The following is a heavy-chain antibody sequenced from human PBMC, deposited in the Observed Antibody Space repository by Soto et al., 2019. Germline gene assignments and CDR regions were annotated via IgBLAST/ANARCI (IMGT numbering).Heavy chain of an antibody. V-gene: IGHV3-21*01. CDR1: GFTFSSYS. Sequence: EVQLVESGGGLVKPGGSLRLSCAASGFTFSSYSMHWVRQAPGKGLEWVSSIDTTSSYIFYPDSVKGRFTISRDNAKNSLYLQMNSLEADDTAVYYCARTGPDNLDSWGQGTLVTVSS. CDR2: IDTTSSYI. J-gene: IGHJ4*02. D-gene: IGHD1-1*01. CDR3: ARTGPDNLDS.